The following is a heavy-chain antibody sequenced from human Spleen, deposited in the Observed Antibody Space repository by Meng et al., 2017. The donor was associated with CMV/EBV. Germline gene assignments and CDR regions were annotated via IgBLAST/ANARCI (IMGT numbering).Heavy chain of an antibody. Sequence: GESLKISCAASGFTFSSYAMHWVRQAPGKGLEWVAVTSYDGSNKYYADSVKGRFTISRDNSKNTLYLQMNSLRSEDTAVYYCASNEYSSSSGVGYYYYGMDVWGQGTTVTVSS. CDR2: TSYDGSNK. CDR3: ASNEYSSSSGVGYYYYGMDV. J-gene: IGHJ6*02. CDR1: GFTFSSYA. D-gene: IGHD6-6*01. V-gene: IGHV3-30*04.